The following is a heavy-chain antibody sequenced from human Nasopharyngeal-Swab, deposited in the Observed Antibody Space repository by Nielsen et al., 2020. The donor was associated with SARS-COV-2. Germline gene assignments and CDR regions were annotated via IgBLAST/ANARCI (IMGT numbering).Heavy chain of an antibody. Sequence: VRQAPGKGLEWVAVISYDGSNKYYADSVKGRFTISRDNSKNTLYLQMNSLRAEDTAVYYCASLPTVTTKGYGMDVRGQGTTVTVSS. CDR3: ASLPTVTTKGYGMDV. J-gene: IGHJ6*02. V-gene: IGHV3-30*04. D-gene: IGHD4-17*01. CDR2: ISYDGSNK.